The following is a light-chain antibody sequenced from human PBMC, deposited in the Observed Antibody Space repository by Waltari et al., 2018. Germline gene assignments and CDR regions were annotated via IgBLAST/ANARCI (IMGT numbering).Light chain of an antibody. V-gene: IGKV1-9*01. CDR1: QGISNY. CDR3: QQLNSYPPT. Sequence: IQLTQSPSSLSASVGDRVTITCRASQGISNYLAWYQHTPVEATKLLIYGASTLQIGVPSRFSGIGSGTDFTLILSSLQPEDFTTYYCQQLNSYPPTFGQGTKVEIK. CDR2: GAS. J-gene: IGKJ1*01.